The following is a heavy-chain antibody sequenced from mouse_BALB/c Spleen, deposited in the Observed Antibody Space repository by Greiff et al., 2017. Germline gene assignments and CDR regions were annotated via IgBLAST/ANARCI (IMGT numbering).Heavy chain of an antibody. Sequence: VQLKESGPGLVKPSQSLSLTCTVTGYSITSDYAWNWIRQFPGNKLEWMGYISYSGSTSYNPSLKSRISITRDTSKNQFFLQLNSVTTEDTATYYCARLLRLGFAYWGQGTLVTVSA. J-gene: IGHJ3*01. CDR2: ISYSGST. CDR3: ARLLRLGFAY. CDR1: GYSITSDYA. V-gene: IGHV3-2*02. D-gene: IGHD1-1*01.